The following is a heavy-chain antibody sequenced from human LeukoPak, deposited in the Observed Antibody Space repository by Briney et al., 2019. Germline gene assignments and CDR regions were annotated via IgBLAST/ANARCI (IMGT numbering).Heavy chain of an antibody. D-gene: IGHD3-10*02. CDR2: ISSSGSTI. V-gene: IGHV3-48*03. CDR3: AELGITMTGGV. J-gene: IGHJ6*04. Sequence: GGSLRLSCAASGFTFSSYEMNWVRQAPGKGLEWVSYISSSGSTIYYADSVKGRFTISRDNAKSSLYRQMNRLRAEDTAVYYCAELGITMTGGVWGKGATVTMSS. CDR1: GFTFSSYE.